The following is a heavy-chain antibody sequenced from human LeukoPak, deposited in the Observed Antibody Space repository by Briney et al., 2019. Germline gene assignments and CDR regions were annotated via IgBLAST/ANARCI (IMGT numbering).Heavy chain of an antibody. D-gene: IGHD2-2*01. CDR3: AAGYCSSTSCYWGFDY. V-gene: IGHV1-46*01. Sequence: ASVKVSCKASGYTFTSYYMHWVRQAPGQGLEWMGIINPSGGSTSYAQKFQGRVTMTRDTSTSTVYMELSSLRSEDTAVYYCAAGYCSSTSCYWGFDYWGQGTLVTVSS. CDR1: GYTFTSYY. J-gene: IGHJ4*02. CDR2: INPSGGST.